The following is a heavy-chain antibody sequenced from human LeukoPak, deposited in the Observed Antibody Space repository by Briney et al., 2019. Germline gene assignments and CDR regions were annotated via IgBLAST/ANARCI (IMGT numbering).Heavy chain of an antibody. V-gene: IGHV3-23*01. D-gene: IGHD3-22*01. J-gene: IGHJ4*02. Sequence: GGSLRLSCAASGFTFSSYAMSWVRQAPGRGLEWVSAISGSGGSTYYADSVKGRFTISRDNSKNTLYLQMNSLRAEDTAVYYCAEPEGGYYDIRPDWGQGTLVTVSS. CDR3: AEPEGGYYDIRPD. CDR2: ISGSGGST. CDR1: GFTFSSYA.